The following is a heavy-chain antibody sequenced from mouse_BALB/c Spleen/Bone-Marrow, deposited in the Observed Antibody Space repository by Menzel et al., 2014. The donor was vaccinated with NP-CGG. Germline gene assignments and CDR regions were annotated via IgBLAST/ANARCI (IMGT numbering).Heavy chain of an antibody. J-gene: IGHJ4*01. CDR3: SRWDYAIDS. CDR2: INPGSGGT. Sequence: QVQLQQSGAELVRPGTSVKVSCKASGYAFTNYLIEWVKQRPGQGLEWIGVINPGSGGTNYNEKFKGKATLTADKSSSTAYMQLSSLTSDDSAVYFCSRWDYAIDSWGQGTSVTVS. V-gene: IGHV1-54*01. CDR1: GYAFTNYL.